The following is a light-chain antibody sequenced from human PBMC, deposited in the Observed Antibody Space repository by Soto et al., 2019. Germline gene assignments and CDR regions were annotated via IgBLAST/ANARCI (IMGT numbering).Light chain of an antibody. Sequence: EIVLTQSPATLSLSPGERATLSCRASQSVGTYLAWYQQKPGQAPRLLIYEASNRATGISARFSGSGSGTDFTLTINSLAPEDFAVYYCQHRSDWPGFGQGTRLE. V-gene: IGKV3-11*01. CDR3: QHRSDWPG. J-gene: IGKJ5*01. CDR1: QSVGTY. CDR2: EAS.